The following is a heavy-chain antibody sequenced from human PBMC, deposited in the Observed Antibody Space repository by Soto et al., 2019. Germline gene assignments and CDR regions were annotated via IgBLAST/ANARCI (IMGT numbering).Heavy chain of an antibody. V-gene: IGHV3-33*03. CDR2: IWYDGSNK. CDR1: GFSFSSYG. J-gene: IGHJ3*01. D-gene: IGHD1-26*01. CDR3: ARAQYTGSYFDACDV. Sequence: LRLSCAASGFSFSSYGMHWVRQAPGKGLDWVAVIWYDGSNKYYAESVKGRFTISRDNSKNTLYVQMNSLTVEDTAVYYCARAQYTGSYFDACDVWGQGTMVT.